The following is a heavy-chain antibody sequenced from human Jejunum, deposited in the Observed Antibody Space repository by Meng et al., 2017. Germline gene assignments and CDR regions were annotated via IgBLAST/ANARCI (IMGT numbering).Heavy chain of an antibody. V-gene: IGHV1-3*04. CDR2: INTENGDT. Sequence: QDDLVESAAGGKGPGDYLKVSCKSSGYIFKNYAMQWVRQAPGQRLDWIGWINTENGDTQYSQTFQGRVTITRDTSASTTYMELSSLRSEDTAVYFCARERQTSGEDYWGQGTLVTVSS. D-gene: IGHD2-15*01. J-gene: IGHJ4*02. CDR3: ARERQTSGEDY. CDR1: GYIFKNYA.